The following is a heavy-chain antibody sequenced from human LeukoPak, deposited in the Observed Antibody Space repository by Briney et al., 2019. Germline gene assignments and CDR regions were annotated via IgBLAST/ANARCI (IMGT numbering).Heavy chain of an antibody. V-gene: IGHV4-59*01. CDR2: IYYSGSA. Sequence: SETPSLTCTVSGGSISNYYWSWIRQPPGKGLECIGYIYYSGSAYYNPSLKSRTTISVDTSSNQFSLKLASVTAADTAVYYCARELKVGNTGYYFDYWGQGALVTDSS. CDR3: ARELKVGNTGYYFDY. J-gene: IGHJ4*02. CDR1: GGSISNYY. D-gene: IGHD2/OR15-2a*01.